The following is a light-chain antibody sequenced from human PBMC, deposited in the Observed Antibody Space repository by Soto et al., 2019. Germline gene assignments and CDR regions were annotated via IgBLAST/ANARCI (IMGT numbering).Light chain of an antibody. V-gene: IGLV2-23*02. CDR2: EAT. Sequence: QSALTQPASVSGSPGQSITISCTGTSSDIGGYNLVSWYQQHPGKAPKLMIFEATTRPSGVSNRFSGSRSGNTASLTISALQPEDEADYSCYSFAGGATFVFGGGTKVTVL. CDR3: YSFAGGATFV. J-gene: IGLJ2*01. CDR1: SSDIGGYNL.